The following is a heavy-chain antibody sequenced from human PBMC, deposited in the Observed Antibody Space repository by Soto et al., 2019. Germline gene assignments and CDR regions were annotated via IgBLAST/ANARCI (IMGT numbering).Heavy chain of an antibody. J-gene: IGHJ5*02. Sequence: QMQLQESGPGLVTPSGTLSLTCSVSGVSISSINWWTWVRQAPGKGLEWIGEMYPSGGTTYNPSLQNRVTISVDNSKNHLSLTPTSVTAADTAVYYCARCLHCSNGGRFDPWGQGALVTVSS. D-gene: IGHD2-8*01. V-gene: IGHV4-4*02. CDR2: MYPSGGT. CDR3: ARCLHCSNGGRFDP. CDR1: GVSISSINW.